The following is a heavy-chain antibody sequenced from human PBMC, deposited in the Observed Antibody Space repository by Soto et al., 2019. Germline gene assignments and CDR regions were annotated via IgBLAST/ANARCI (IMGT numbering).Heavy chain of an antibody. J-gene: IGHJ6*02. D-gene: IGHD6-13*01. Sequence: ASVKVSCKASGYTFNDYYIHWVRQAPGQGLEWMGWISGYNGNTKYAQKFQDRVTMTADTSTRTAFMAVRSLTSDDTGVYFGAATGSNYFGLDVWGQGTTVTVSS. V-gene: IGHV1-18*04. CDR3: AATGSNYFGLDV. CDR1: GYTFNDYY. CDR2: ISGYNGNT.